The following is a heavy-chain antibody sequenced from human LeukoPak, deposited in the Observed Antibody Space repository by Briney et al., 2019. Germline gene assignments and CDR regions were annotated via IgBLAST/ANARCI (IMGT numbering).Heavy chain of an antibody. J-gene: IGHJ4*02. V-gene: IGHV1-18*01. CDR1: GYTFTSYG. Sequence: GSVKVSCKASGYTFTSYGISWVRQAPGQGLEWMGWISAYNGNTNYAQKLQGRVTITTNTSTSTAYMELRSLRSDDTAVYYCARDRLLRVPDYWGQGTLVTVSS. CDR2: ISAYNGNT. D-gene: IGHD2/OR15-2a*01. CDR3: ARDRLLRVPDY.